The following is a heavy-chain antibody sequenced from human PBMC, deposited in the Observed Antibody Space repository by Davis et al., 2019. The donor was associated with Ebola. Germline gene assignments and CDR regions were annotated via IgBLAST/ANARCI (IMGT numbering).Heavy chain of an antibody. V-gene: IGHV4-30-4*08. Sequence: LRLSCTVSGGSISSGGYYWSWIRQHPGKGLEWIGYIYYSGSTNYNPSLKSRVTISVDTSKNQFSLKLSSVTAADTAVYYCASRYCSGGSCYKVYYYYGMDVWGKGTTVTVSS. J-gene: IGHJ6*04. CDR1: GGSISSGGYY. CDR3: ASRYCSGGSCYKVYYYYGMDV. D-gene: IGHD2-15*01. CDR2: IYYSGST.